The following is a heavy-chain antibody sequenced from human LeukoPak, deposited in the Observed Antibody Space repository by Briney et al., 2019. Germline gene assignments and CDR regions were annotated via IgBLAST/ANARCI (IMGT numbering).Heavy chain of an antibody. CDR2: IYYSGST. D-gene: IGHD5-24*01. CDR3: ARGDGYNVDY. V-gene: IGHV4-31*03. J-gene: IGHJ4*02. CDR1: GGSISSGGNY. Sequence: SETLSLTCTVSGGSISSGGNYWSWIRQHPGKGLEWIGYIYYSGSTYYSPSLKSRLTISVDTSKNQFSLKLSSVTAADTAVYYCARGDGYNVDYWGQGTVVTVSS.